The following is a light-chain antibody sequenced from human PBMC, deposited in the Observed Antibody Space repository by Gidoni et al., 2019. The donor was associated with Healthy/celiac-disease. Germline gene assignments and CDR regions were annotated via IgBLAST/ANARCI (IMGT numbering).Light chain of an antibody. Sequence: LIYGNSNRPSGVPDRFSGSKSSTSASLAITGRQAEDEADYYCQSYDSSFYVFGTGTKVTVL. CDR3: QSYDSSFYV. J-gene: IGLJ1*01. V-gene: IGLV1-40*01. CDR2: GNS.